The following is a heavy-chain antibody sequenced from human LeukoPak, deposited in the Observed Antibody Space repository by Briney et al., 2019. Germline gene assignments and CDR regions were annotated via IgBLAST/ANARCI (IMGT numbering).Heavy chain of an antibody. Sequence: RPGGSLRLSCAASGFTVRSNYMSWVRQAPGKGLEWVSVIYSGGTTYYADYVKGRFTISRDNSKNTLNLQMNSLRAEDTAVYFCARAYTSQGDNDIGYYGMDVWGKGTTVTVSS. D-gene: IGHD3-9*01. V-gene: IGHV3-53*01. J-gene: IGHJ6*04. CDR3: ARAYTSQGDNDIGYYGMDV. CDR1: GFTVRSNY. CDR2: IYSGGTT.